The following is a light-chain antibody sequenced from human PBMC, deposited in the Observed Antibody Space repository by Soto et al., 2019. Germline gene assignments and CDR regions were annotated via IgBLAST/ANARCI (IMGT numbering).Light chain of an antibody. Sequence: EIVLTQSPATLSLSPGERASLSCRASQSVGNSLAWYQHKHGQAPRLLIYDVSNRATGIPARFSGSGSGTDFTLTISSLEPEDFAVYYCQQCVIWPLFTFGPGTKVDIK. CDR2: DVS. CDR3: QQCVIWPLFT. V-gene: IGKV3-11*01. J-gene: IGKJ3*01. CDR1: QSVGNS.